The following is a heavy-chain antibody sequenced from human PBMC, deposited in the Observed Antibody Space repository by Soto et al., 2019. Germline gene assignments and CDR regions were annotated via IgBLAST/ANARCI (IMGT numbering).Heavy chain of an antibody. CDR3: VRDYYDYIFFFFQAEDGIRDTVPVSAFLLNRSSDL. D-gene: IGHD3-16*01. CDR2: IWYDGSNK. V-gene: IGHV3-33*01. Sequence: GKGLEWVAVIWYDGSNKYYAESLKGRFTISRDNSKNTLYLQMNSLRAEDTAVYYCVRDYYDYIFFFFQAEDGIRDTVPVSAFLLNRSSDL. J-gene: IGHJ2*01.